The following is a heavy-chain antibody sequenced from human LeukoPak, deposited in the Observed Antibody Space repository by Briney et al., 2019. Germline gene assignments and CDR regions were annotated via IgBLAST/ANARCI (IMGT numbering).Heavy chain of an antibody. J-gene: IGHJ4*02. Sequence: SETLSLTCSVSGYSIGSGHYWGWIRQPPGKGLEWIGSMYQTGSSYYSPSLKSRLTISLETSKNQISLKLTFVTAADTAFYFCARENVVAQGTFDYWGQGALVTVSS. CDR2: MYQTGSS. D-gene: IGHD2-21*01. CDR1: GYSIGSGHY. CDR3: ARENVVAQGTFDY. V-gene: IGHV4-38-2*02.